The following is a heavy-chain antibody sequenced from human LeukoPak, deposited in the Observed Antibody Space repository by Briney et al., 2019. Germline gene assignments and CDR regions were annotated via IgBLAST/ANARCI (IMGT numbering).Heavy chain of an antibody. D-gene: IGHD6-19*01. CDR2: ISSSGSTI. J-gene: IGHJ6*03. V-gene: IGHV3-11*01. CDR1: GFTFSDYY. Sequence: GGSLRLSCAASGFTFSDYYMSWIRQAPGEGLEWVSYISSSGSTIYYADSVKGRFTISRDNAKNSLYLQMNSLRAEDTAVYYCARVPVAGTGRNYNYYYYMDVWGKGTTVTVSS. CDR3: ARVPVAGTGRNYNYYYYMDV.